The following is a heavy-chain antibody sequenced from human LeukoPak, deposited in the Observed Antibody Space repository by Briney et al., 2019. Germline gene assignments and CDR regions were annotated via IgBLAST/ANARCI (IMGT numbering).Heavy chain of an antibody. CDR2: IYNSGSN. V-gene: IGHV4-59*08. CDR1: GGSISSDY. J-gene: IGHJ4*02. Sequence: SETLSLTCTVSGGSISSDYWQWIRQPPGKGLEWIGYIYNSGSNNYNPSLKSRVTISIDTSKNQFSLKLTSVTAADTAVYYCATRGYWGQGTLVTVSS. D-gene: IGHD3-10*01. CDR3: ATRGY.